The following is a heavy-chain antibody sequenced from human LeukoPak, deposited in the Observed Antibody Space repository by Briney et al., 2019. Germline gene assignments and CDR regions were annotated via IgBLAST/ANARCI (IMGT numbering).Heavy chain of an antibody. J-gene: IGHJ4*02. Sequence: SETLSLTCAVYGGSFSGYYWSWIRQPPGKGLEWIGEINHSGSTNYNPSLKSRVTISVGTSKNQFSLKLSSVTAADTAVYYCARVERFFDYWGQGTLVTVSS. V-gene: IGHV4-34*01. D-gene: IGHD3-3*01. CDR3: ARVERFFDY. CDR1: GGSFSGYY. CDR2: INHSGST.